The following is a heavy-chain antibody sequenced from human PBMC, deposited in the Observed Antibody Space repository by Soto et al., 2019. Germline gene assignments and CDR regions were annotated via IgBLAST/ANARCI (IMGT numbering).Heavy chain of an antibody. V-gene: IGHV4-34*01. D-gene: IGHD3-3*01. J-gene: IGHJ5*02. CDR2: IDHSGYT. CDR1: GGSFSGYY. CDR3: ARVREWFDP. Sequence: PSETLSLTCAVYGGSFSGYYCNWIRQPPGKGLEWIGEIDHSGYTNYNPSLKSRVTISVDTSKNQFSLRLTSVTAADTAVYYCARVREWFDPWGQGTLVTVCS.